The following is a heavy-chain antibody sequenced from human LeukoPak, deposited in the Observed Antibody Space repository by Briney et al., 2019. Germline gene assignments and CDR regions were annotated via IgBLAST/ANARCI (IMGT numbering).Heavy chain of an antibody. J-gene: IGHJ3*02. D-gene: IGHD2-2*01. CDR3: ARSSNYASDI. V-gene: IGHV4-4*07. Sequence: PSETLSLTCTVSGHSMSSFNWTWIRQPAGKGLEWIGHMYITGDTYYNPSLESRVSLSIDTSKNQFSLKLTSVTAADTAVYYCARSSNYASDIWGQGTMVSASS. CDR2: MYITGDT. CDR1: GHSMSSFN.